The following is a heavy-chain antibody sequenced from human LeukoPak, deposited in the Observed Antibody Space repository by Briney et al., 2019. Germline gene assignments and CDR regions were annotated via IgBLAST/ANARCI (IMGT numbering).Heavy chain of an antibody. J-gene: IGHJ4*02. V-gene: IGHV1-18*01. CDR1: GYTFTSYG. Sequence: ASVKVSCKASGYTFTSYGISWVRQAPGQGLEWMGWISAYNGNTNYAQKLQGRVTMTTDTSTSTAYMELRSLRSDDTAVYYCAREEWELLNGHQFDYWGQGTLVTASS. CDR3: AREEWELLNGHQFDY. D-gene: IGHD1-26*01. CDR2: ISAYNGNT.